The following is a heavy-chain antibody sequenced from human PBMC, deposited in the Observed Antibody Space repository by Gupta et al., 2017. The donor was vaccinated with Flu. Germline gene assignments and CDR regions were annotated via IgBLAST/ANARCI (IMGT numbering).Heavy chain of an antibody. Sequence: EVQLVESGGGLVQPGGSLRLSCAASGFTFSSYWMSWVRQAPGKGLEWVANIKQDGSEKYYVDSAKGRFTISRDNAENSLYLQMNSLRAEDTAVYYCARDGCSSNICYRIYYMDVWGKGTTVTVSS. D-gene: IGHD2-2*02. J-gene: IGHJ6*03. CDR3: ARDGCSSNICYRIYYMDV. CDR2: IKQDGSEK. CDR1: GFTFSSYW. V-gene: IGHV3-7*01.